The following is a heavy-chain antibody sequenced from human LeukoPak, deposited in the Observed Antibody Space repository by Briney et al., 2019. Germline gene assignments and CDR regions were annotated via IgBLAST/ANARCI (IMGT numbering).Heavy chain of an antibody. V-gene: IGHV3-33*06. Sequence: PGGSLRLSCAASGFTFSSYGMHWVRQAPGKGLEWVAVIWYDGSNKYYADSVKGRFTISRDDSKNTLYLQMNSLRAEDTAVYYCAKALRGIPGDWGQGTLVTVSS. D-gene: IGHD2-2*01. CDR2: IWYDGSNK. J-gene: IGHJ4*02. CDR1: GFTFSSYG. CDR3: AKALRGIPGD.